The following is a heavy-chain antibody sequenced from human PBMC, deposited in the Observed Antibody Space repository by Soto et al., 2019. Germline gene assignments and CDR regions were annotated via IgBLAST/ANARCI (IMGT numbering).Heavy chain of an antibody. CDR2: ISAYNGNT. V-gene: IGHV1-18*01. D-gene: IGHD6-13*01. CDR1: GYTFTSYG. CDR3: ARGMQQLTWFDP. J-gene: IGHJ5*02. Sequence: ASVKVSCKASGYTFTSYGSSWVRQAPGQGLEWMGWISAYNGNTNYAQKLQGRVTMTTDTSTSTAYMELRSLRSDDTAVYYCARGMQQLTWFDPWGQRALVTVSS.